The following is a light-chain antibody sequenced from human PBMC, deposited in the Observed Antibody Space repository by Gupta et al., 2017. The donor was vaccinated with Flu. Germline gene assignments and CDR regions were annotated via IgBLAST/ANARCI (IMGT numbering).Light chain of an antibody. CDR2: WAS. V-gene: IGKV4-1*01. J-gene: IGKJ1*01. Sequence: DIVMTQSPDSLAVSLGERATINCKSSQSVLYSPNNKNYLAWYQQKPGQPPKLLIYWASTRESGVPDRFSGSGSGTDFTLTISSLQAEDVAVYYCQQDDSTPPWFGQGTKVEIK. CDR1: QSVLYSPNNKNY. CDR3: QQDDSTPPW.